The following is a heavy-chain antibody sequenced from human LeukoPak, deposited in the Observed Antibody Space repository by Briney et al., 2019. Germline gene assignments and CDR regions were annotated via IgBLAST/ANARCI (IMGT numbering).Heavy chain of an antibody. CDR2: IYHSGST. V-gene: IGHV4-4*02. Sequence: SETLSLTCAVSGGSISSSNWWSWVRQPPGKGLEWIGEIYHSGSTNYNPSLKSRVTISVDKSKNQFSLKLSSVTAADTAVYYCARDADYDILTGYYMVNWFDPWGQGTLVTVSS. D-gene: IGHD3-9*01. J-gene: IGHJ5*02. CDR3: ARDADYDILTGYYMVNWFDP. CDR1: GGSISSSNW.